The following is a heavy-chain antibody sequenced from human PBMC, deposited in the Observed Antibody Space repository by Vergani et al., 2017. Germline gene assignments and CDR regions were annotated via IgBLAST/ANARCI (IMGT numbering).Heavy chain of an antibody. CDR1: GSTFSNYY. CDR3: ARGDYGILTGYRY. V-gene: IGHV1-46*03. J-gene: IGHJ4*02. Sequence: QVQVVQSGAEVKKSGASVKVSCKTSGSTFSNYYMHWVRQAPGQGLEWMGIINPSGGHTNYARKFQGRVTMTRDTSTSTVYMELSSLRSEDTAIYYCARGDYGILTGYRYWGQGTLVTVSA. D-gene: IGHD3-9*01. CDR2: INPSGGHT.